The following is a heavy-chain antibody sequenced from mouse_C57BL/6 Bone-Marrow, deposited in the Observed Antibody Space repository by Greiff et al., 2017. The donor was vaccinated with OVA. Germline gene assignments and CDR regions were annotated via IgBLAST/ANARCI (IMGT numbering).Heavy chain of an antibody. CDR2: INPNNGGT. CDR1: GYTFTDYN. Sequence: EVQLVESGPELVKPGASVKIPCKASGYTFTDYNMDWVKQSHGKSLEWIGDINPNNGGTNYNQKFKGKATLTVDKSSSTAYMELRSLTSEDTAVYYCARGVAVVFDYWGQGTTLTVSS. V-gene: IGHV1-18*01. J-gene: IGHJ2*01. D-gene: IGHD1-1*01. CDR3: ARGVAVVFDY.